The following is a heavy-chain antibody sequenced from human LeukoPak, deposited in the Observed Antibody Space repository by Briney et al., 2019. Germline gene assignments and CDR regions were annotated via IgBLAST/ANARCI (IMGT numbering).Heavy chain of an antibody. CDR1: GFPFSNYW. Sequence: GGSLRLSCAASGFPFSNYWMHWVRQAPGKGLVWVSRVNSDGSTTNYADSVKGRFTISRNNAENTLYMRMNSLRPEDTAVYYCARGYYSSSRFDSWGQGTLVTVSS. V-gene: IGHV3-74*01. CDR3: ARGYYSSSRFDS. J-gene: IGHJ4*02. D-gene: IGHD6-13*01. CDR2: VNSDGSTT.